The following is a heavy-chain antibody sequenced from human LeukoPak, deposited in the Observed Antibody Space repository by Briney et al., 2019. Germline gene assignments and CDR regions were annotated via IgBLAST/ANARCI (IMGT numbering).Heavy chain of an antibody. Sequence: SETQSLTCTVSGGSISSSSYYWGWIRQPPGKGLEWIGSIYYSGSTNYNPSLKSRVTISVDTSKNQFSLKLSSVTAADTAVYYCAREMYSSGYSSDAFDIWGQGTMVTVSS. CDR2: IYYSGST. D-gene: IGHD3-22*01. CDR3: AREMYSSGYSSDAFDI. V-gene: IGHV4-39*07. CDR1: GGSISSSSYY. J-gene: IGHJ3*02.